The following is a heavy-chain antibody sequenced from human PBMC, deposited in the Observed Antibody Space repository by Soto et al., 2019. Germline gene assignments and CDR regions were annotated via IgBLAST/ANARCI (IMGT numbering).Heavy chain of an antibody. D-gene: IGHD2-15*01. CDR2: ISISSSYI. V-gene: IGHV3-21*01. J-gene: IGHJ5*02. CDR1: GFTFSSYS. Sequence: PGGSLRLSCAASGFTFSSYSMNWVRQAPGKGLEWVSSISISSSYIYYADSVKGRFTISRDNAKNSLYLQMNSLRAEDTAVYYCARDGTDIVVVVAATPPGWFDPWGQGTLVTVSS. CDR3: ARDGTDIVVVVAATPPGWFDP.